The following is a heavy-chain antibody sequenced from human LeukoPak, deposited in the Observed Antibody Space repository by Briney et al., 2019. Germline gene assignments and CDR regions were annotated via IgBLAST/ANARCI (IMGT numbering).Heavy chain of an antibody. CDR2: IYYSGST. CDR3: ASSSSGWFWNY. Sequence: SETLSLTCTVSGGSISSHYWSWIRQPPGKGLEWIGYIYYSGSTNYNPSLKSRVTMSVDTSKNQFSLKLSSVTAADTAVYYCASSSSGWFWNYWGQGTLVTVSS. D-gene: IGHD6-19*01. J-gene: IGHJ4*02. CDR1: GGSISSHY. V-gene: IGHV4-59*11.